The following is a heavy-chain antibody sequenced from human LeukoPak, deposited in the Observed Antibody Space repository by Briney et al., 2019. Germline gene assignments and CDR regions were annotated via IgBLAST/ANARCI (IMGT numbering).Heavy chain of an antibody. CDR3: AKDQGVVPLRNPLQH. CDR1: GFTFSSYW. Sequence: GGSLRLSCAASGFTFSSYWMSWVRQAPGKGLEWVANIKQDGSEKYYADSVKGRFTISRDNSKNTLYLQMNSLRAEDTAVYYCAKDQGVVPLRNPLQHWGQGTLVTVSS. J-gene: IGHJ1*01. D-gene: IGHD3-3*01. V-gene: IGHV3-7*01. CDR2: IKQDGSEK.